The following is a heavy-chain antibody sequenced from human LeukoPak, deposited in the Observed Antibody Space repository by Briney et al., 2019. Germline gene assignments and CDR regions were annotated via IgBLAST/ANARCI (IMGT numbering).Heavy chain of an antibody. Sequence: GGSLRLSCAASGFTFSSYAMSWVRQAPGKGLEWVSATSGSGGSTHYADSVKGRFTISRDNPKNTLFLQMNSLRAEDTAVYYCAKGYHYGSGSSYDAFDIWGQGTMVTVSS. CDR1: GFTFSSYA. CDR2: TSGSGGST. CDR3: AKGYHYGSGSSYDAFDI. D-gene: IGHD3-10*01. V-gene: IGHV3-23*01. J-gene: IGHJ3*02.